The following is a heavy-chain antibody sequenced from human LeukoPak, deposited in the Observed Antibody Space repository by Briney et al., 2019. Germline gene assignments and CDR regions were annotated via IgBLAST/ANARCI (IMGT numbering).Heavy chain of an antibody. V-gene: IGHV1-24*01. CDR1: XXTXXXXS. CDR3: ATLYCSSTSCYGYYFDY. CDR2: FDPEDGET. J-gene: IGHJ4*02. D-gene: IGHD2-2*01. Sequence: ASVXXSXXVSXXTXXXXSMXWXXQAPGKGLEWMGGFDPEDGETIYAQKFQGRVTMTEDTSTDTAYMELSSLRSEDTAVYYCATLYCSSTSCYGYYFDYWGQGTLVTVSS.